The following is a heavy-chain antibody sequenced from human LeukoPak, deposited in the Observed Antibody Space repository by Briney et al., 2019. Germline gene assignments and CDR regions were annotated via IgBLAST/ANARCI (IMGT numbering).Heavy chain of an antibody. CDR1: GFTFGMYA. V-gene: IGHV3-23*01. D-gene: IGHD4-17*01. CDR3: AKCAGGDYGDYVSDY. CDR2: ISGSGGNT. J-gene: IGHJ4*02. Sequence: GGSLRLSCAASGFTFGMYAMSWVRQAPGKGLEWVSIISGSGGNTYYADSVKGRFTISRDNSKNTLYLQMNSLRAEDTAVYYCAKCAGGDYGDYVSDYWGQGTLVTVSS.